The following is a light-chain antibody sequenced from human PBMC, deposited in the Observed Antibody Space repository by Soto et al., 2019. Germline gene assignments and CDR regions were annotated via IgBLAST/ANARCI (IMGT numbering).Light chain of an antibody. Sequence: DIQMTQSPSSLSASVGDRVTITCRASQSISNYLAWYQQKPGKVPHLLIYAASTLQSGVPSRFSGSGSGTDFTLTISSLQPEDVATYYCQKYNSASFTFGPGTKVDIK. CDR2: AAS. CDR3: QKYNSASFT. V-gene: IGKV1-27*01. CDR1: QSISNY. J-gene: IGKJ3*01.